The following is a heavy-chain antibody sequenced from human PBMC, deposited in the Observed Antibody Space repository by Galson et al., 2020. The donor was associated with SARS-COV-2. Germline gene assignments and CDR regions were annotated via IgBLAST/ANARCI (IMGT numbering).Heavy chain of an antibody. CDR2: IIPILGIA. J-gene: IGHJ6*03. CDR3: AREEEWELLGDYYYYMDV. CDR1: GGTFSSYA. D-gene: IGHD1-26*01. V-gene: IGHV1-69*10. Sequence: SVKVSCKASGGTFSSYAISWVRQAPGQGLEWMGGIIPILGIANYAQKFQGRVTITADKSTSTAYMELSSLRSEDTAVYYCAREEEWELLGDYYYYMDVWGKGTTVTGSS.